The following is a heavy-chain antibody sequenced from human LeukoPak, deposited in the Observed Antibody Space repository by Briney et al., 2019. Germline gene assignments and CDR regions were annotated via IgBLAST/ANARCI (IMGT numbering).Heavy chain of an antibody. CDR2: IYHSGST. CDR3: ARRVTFDY. V-gene: IGHV4-38-2*01. D-gene: IGHD2-21*02. Sequence: SETLSLTCAVSGYTISSGYYWGWIRQPPGQGLEWIGSIYHSGSTYYNPSLKSRVTISVDTSKNQFSLKLSSATAADTAVYYCARRVTFDYWGQGTLVTVSS. J-gene: IGHJ4*02. CDR1: GYTISSGYY.